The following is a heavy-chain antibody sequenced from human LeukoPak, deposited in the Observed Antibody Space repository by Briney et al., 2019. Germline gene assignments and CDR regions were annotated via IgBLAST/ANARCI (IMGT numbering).Heavy chain of an antibody. CDR2: IWYDGSNK. CDR1: GFTFSSYG. V-gene: IGHV3-33*06. CDR3: AKAVDTAMDTHFDY. D-gene: IGHD5-18*01. Sequence: GGSLRLSCAASGFTFSSYGMHWVRQAPGKGLEWVAVIWYDGSNKYYADSVKGRFTISRDNSKNTLYLQMNSLRAEDTAVYYCAKAVDTAMDTHFDYWGQGTLVTVSS. J-gene: IGHJ4*02.